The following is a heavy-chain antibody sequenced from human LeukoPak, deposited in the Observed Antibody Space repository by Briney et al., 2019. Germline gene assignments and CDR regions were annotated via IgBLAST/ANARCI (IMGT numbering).Heavy chain of an antibody. CDR3: AKVRDSEAGYSSGWYFDY. J-gene: IGHJ4*02. CDR2: ISGSGGST. D-gene: IGHD6-19*01. Sequence: GGSLRLSCAASGFTFSSYAMSWVRQAPGKGLEWVSAISGSGGSTYYADSVKGRFTISRDNSKNTLYLQMNSLRAEDTAVYYRAKVRDSEAGYSSGWYFDYWGQGTLVTVSS. CDR1: GFTFSSYA. V-gene: IGHV3-23*01.